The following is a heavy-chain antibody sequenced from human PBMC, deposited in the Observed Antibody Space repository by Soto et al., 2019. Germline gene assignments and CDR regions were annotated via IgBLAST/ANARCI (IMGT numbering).Heavy chain of an antibody. CDR2: IYSGGST. V-gene: IGHV3-53*01. CDR3: ASWGGYCSGGSCYVFDY. J-gene: IGHJ4*02. CDR1: GFTVSSNY. Sequence: EVQLVESGGGLIQPGGSLRLSCAASGFTVSSNYMSWVRQAPGKGLEWVSVIYSGGSTYYADSVKGRFTISRDNSKNTLSLQMNSLRAEDTAVYYCASWGGYCSGGSCYVFDYWGQGTLVTVSS. D-gene: IGHD2-15*01.